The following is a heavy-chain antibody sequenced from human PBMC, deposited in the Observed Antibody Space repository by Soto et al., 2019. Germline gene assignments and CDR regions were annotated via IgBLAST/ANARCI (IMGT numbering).Heavy chain of an antibody. D-gene: IGHD3-3*01. V-gene: IGHV1-58*01. CDR3: AAERGYYDFWSGYYTGGLVDY. CDR1: GFTFTSSA. Sequence: SVKVSCKASGFTFTSSAVQWVRLARGQRLEWIGWIVVGSGNTNYAQKFQERVTITRDMSTSTAYMELSSLRSEDTAVYYCAAERGYYDFWSGYYTGGLVDYWG. J-gene: IGHJ4*01. CDR2: IVVGSGNT.